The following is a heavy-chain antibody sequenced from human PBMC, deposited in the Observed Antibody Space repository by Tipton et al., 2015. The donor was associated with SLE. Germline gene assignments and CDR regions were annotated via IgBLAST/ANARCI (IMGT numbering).Heavy chain of an antibody. CDR3: ASDITIFGVVTTPGAFDI. D-gene: IGHD3-3*01. CDR1: GGTFSSYA. V-gene: IGHV1-18*01. Sequence: QSGAEVKKPGSSVKVSCKASGGTFSSYAISWVRQAPGQGLEWMGWTYNGNTNYAQKVQGRVTMTTDTSTSTAYMELRSLRSDDTAVYYCASDITIFGVVTTPGAFDIWGQGTMVTVSS. J-gene: IGHJ3*02. CDR2: TYNGNT.